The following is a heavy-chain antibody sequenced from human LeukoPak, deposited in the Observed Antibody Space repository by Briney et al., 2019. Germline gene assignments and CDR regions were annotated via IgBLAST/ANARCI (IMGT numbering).Heavy chain of an antibody. D-gene: IGHD4-23*01. CDR3: ARPDDYGGKPSAFDI. J-gene: IGHJ3*02. CDR1: GYTFITYW. CDR2: IYPGDSDT. Sequence: PGESLKISCKGSGYTFITYWIGWVRQMPGKGLEWMGIIYPGDSDTRYSPSFQGQVTISADKSITTAYLQWNSLKASDTAMYYCARPDDYGGKPSAFDIWGQGRMATVSS. V-gene: IGHV5-51*01.